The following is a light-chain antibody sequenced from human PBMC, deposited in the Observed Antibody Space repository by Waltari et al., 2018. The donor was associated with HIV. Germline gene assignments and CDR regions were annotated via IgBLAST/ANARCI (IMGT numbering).Light chain of an antibody. V-gene: IGLV1-40*01. CDR3: QSFDSSLTTSGVI. Sequence: QSVLTQPPSVSGAPGQRVTISCTGSSSNIGAGYDVHWYQQLPGTAPKLLIYATLNRPSGVPDRFSGSKSGSSASLAITGLQAEDEAHYYCQSFDSSLTTSGVIFGGGTKLTVL. CDR2: ATL. CDR1: SSNIGAGYD. J-gene: IGLJ2*01.